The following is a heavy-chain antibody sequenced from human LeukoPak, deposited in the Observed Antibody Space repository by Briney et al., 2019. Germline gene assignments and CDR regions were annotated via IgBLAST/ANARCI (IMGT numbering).Heavy chain of an antibody. CDR2: IKQHGTER. CDR1: GIVFSGYW. D-gene: IGHD3-16*01. CDR3: ASDGGPFDH. J-gene: IGHJ4*02. V-gene: IGHV3-7*01. Sequence: GGSLRLSCRASGIVFSGYWMSWVRQAPGKGLEWVANIKQHGTERYYVDSVKGRFTTSRDDATNSVYLQMNSLRGEDTAVYYCASDGGPFDHWGQGTLVTVAS.